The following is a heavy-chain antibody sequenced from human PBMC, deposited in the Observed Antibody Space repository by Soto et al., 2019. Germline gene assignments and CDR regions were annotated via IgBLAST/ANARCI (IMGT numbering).Heavy chain of an antibody. D-gene: IGHD3-10*01. V-gene: IGHV1-18*01. CDR2: ISAYSGNT. J-gene: IGHJ6*03. CDR3: ASVTMVRGHYYYMDV. CDR1: GYTFTSYG. Sequence: GASVKVSCKASGYTFTSYGISWVRQAPGQGLEWMGWISAYSGNTNYAQKLQGRVTMTRDTSTSTAYMELSSLRSEDTAVYYCASVTMVRGHYYYMDVWXKGTTVTVSS.